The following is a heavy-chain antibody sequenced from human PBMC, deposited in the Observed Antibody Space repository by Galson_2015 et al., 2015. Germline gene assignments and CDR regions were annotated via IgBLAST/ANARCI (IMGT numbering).Heavy chain of an antibody. CDR1: GYTFTSYY. Sequence: SVKVSCKASGYTFTSYYMHWVRQAPGQGLEWMGIINPSGGSTSYAQKFQGRVTMTRDTSTSTVYMELSSQRSEDTAVYYCALIGGVIVFSRYNSLDYWGQGTLVTVSS. CDR3: ALIGGVIVFSRYNSLDY. CDR2: INPSGGST. D-gene: IGHD3-16*02. J-gene: IGHJ4*02. V-gene: IGHV1-46*03.